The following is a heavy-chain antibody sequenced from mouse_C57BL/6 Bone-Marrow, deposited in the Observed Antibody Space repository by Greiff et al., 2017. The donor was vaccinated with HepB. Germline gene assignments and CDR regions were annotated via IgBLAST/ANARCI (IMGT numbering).Heavy chain of an antibody. CDR2: IYPGSGST. J-gene: IGHJ2*01. D-gene: IGHD2-1*01. CDR3: ARSATMPLDY. V-gene: IGHV1-55*01. CDR1: GYTFTSYW. Sequence: LKPGAELVKPGASVKMSCKASGYTFTSYWITWVKQRPGQGLEWIGDIYPGSGSTNYNEKFKSKATLTVDTSSSTAYMQLSSLTSEDSAVYYCARSATMPLDYWGQGTTLTVSS.